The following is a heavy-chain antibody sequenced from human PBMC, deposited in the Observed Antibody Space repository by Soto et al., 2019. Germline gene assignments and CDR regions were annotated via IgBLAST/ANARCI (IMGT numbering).Heavy chain of an antibody. CDR1: GFPFSTYW. V-gene: IGHV3-74*01. J-gene: IGHJ4*02. CDR3: ARFVVATGGLDY. Sequence: VGSLRLSCAASGFPFSTYWMHWVRQAPGKGLVWVSRINGDGSSTSYADSVKGRFTISRDNAKNTLSLQMNSLSAEATAVYYCARFVVATGGLDYWGQGTLVVVSS. CDR2: INGDGSST. D-gene: IGHD2-21*01.